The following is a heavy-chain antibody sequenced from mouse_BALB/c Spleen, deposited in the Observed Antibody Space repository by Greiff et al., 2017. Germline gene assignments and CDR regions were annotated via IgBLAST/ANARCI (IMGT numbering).Heavy chain of an antibody. J-gene: IGHJ1*01. CDR1: GYTFTSYW. Sequence: VQLQQSGAELAKPGASVKLSCTASGYTFTSYWMHWVHQRPGQGLEWIGYINPSTGYTEYNQKFKDKATLTADKSSSTAYMQLSSLTSEDSAVYYCARGGGGTRWDWYFDVWGAGTTVTVSS. D-gene: IGHD4-1*01. CDR2: INPSTGYT. CDR3: ARGGGGTRWDWYFDV. V-gene: IGHV1-7*01.